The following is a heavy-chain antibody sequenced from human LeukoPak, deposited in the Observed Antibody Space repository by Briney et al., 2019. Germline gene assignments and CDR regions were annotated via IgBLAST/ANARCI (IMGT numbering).Heavy chain of an antibody. CDR1: GFTFSSYA. V-gene: IGHV3-21*01. CDR2: ISSSSSYI. Sequence: PGGSLRLSCAASGFTFSSYAMTWVRQAPGRGLEWVSSISSSSSYIYYADSVKGRFTISRDNAKNSLYLQMNSLRAEDTAVYYCARDDPEPNTYYYDSSGYLIAFLFDYWGQGTLVTVSS. D-gene: IGHD3-22*01. CDR3: ARDDPEPNTYYYDSSGYLIAFLFDY. J-gene: IGHJ4*02.